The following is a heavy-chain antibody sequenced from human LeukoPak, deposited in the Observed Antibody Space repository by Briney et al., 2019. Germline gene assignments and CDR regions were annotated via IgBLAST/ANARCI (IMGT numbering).Heavy chain of an antibody. CDR1: GFTFSSYA. Sequence: GGSLRLSCAASGFTFSSYAMSWVRQAPGKGLEWVSAISGSGGSTYYADSVKGRFTISRDNAKNSLYLQMNSLRAEDTALYYCAKGVDYDILTVSDYWGQGTLVTVSS. V-gene: IGHV3-23*01. J-gene: IGHJ4*02. CDR3: AKGVDYDILTVSDY. CDR2: ISGSGGST. D-gene: IGHD3-9*01.